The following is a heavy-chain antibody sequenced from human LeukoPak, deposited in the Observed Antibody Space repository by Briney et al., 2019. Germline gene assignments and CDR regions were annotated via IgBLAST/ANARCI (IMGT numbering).Heavy chain of an antibody. CDR2: MGSNGGHI. D-gene: IGHD2-8*01. CDR3: AKTGGYCTTNCRGMGNRFES. Sequence: GGSLRLSCAASGFNFAIYSMSWVRQAPGKGLEWVASMGSNGGHIYYADSVKGRFTISRDNAQNSLYLQLNSLGAEDTAVYFCAKTGGYCTTNCRGMGNRFESWGQGALVAVSS. CDR1: GFNFAIYS. J-gene: IGHJ5*01. V-gene: IGHV3-21*06.